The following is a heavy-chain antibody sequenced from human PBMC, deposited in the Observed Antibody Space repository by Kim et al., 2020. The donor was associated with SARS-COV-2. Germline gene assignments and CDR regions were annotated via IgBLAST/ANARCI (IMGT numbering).Heavy chain of an antibody. V-gene: IGHV3-30*03. Sequence: GGSLRLSCAASGFTFRNYGMHWVRQAPGKGLEWVAVISSDGSDKYYADSVKGRFTISRDNSKNTLYLHMNSLRAEDTAVYYCARDIGSYYRGCDCWGQGTLVTVSS. CDR3: ARDIGSYYRGCDC. D-gene: IGHD1-26*01. CDR2: ISSDGSDK. CDR1: GFTFRNYG. J-gene: IGHJ4*02.